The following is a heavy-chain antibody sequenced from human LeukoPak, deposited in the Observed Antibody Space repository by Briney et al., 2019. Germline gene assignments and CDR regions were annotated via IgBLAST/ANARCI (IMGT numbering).Heavy chain of an antibody. D-gene: IGHD6-19*01. J-gene: IGHJ4*02. CDR3: ARGLYSSGWYEGSFDY. CDR2: IKQDGSEK. CDR1: GFTFSSYW. Sequence: GGSLRLSCAASGFTFSSYWMSWVRQASGKGLEWVANIKQDGSEKYYVDSVKGRFTISRDNAKNSLYLQMNSLRAEDTAVYYCARGLYSSGWYEGSFDYWGQGTLVTVSS. V-gene: IGHV3-7*01.